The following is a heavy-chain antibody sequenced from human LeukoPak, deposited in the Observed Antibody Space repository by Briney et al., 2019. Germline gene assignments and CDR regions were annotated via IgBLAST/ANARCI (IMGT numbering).Heavy chain of an antibody. CDR3: AKPYYYGSGRPGGGDAFDI. D-gene: IGHD3-10*01. J-gene: IGHJ3*02. CDR2: IRYDGSNK. CDR1: GFTFSSYW. Sequence: PGGSLRLSCAASGFTFSSYWMHWVRQAPGKGLEWVAFIRYDGSNKYYADSVKGRFTISRDNSKNTLYLQMNSLRAEDTAVYYCAKPYYYGSGRPGGGDAFDIWGQGTMVTVSS. V-gene: IGHV3-30*02.